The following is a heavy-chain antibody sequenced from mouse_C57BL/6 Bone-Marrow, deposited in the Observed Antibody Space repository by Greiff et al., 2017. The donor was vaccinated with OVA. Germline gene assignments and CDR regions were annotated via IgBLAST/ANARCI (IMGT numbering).Heavy chain of an antibody. D-gene: IGHD1-1*01. V-gene: IGHV1-5*01. CDR2: IYPGNSDP. Sequence: EVKLVESGTVLARPGASVKMSCKTSGYTFTSYWMHWVKQRPGQGLEWIGAIYPGNSDPSYNQKFKGKAKLTAVTSASTAYMELSSLTNEDSAVYYCTGYYGSSYRWYFDVWGTGTTVTVSS. J-gene: IGHJ1*03. CDR3: TGYYGSSYRWYFDV. CDR1: GYTFTSYW.